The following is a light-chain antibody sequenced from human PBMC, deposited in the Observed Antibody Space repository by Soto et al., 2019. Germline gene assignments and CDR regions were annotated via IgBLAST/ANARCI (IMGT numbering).Light chain of an antibody. CDR3: AAWDDSLNVVV. CDR1: SSNIGSNY. CDR2: SNN. V-gene: IGLV1-47*02. Sequence: QSVLTQPPSESGTPGQRVTISCSGSSSNIGSNYVYWYQQLPGTAPKLLIYSNNQRPSGVPDRFSGSKSGTSASLAISGLRSEDEADYYCAAWDDSLNVVVFGGGTKLTVL. J-gene: IGLJ2*01.